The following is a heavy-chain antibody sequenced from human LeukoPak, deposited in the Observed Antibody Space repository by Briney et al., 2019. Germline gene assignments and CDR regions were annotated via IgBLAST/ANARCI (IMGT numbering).Heavy chain of an antibody. CDR1: GYTFTSYG. J-gene: IGHJ4*02. D-gene: IGHD3-3*01. V-gene: IGHV1-18*01. CDR2: ISAYNGNT. CDR3: ARVRERVTIFGVVKNPPYFDY. Sequence: ASVKVSCKASGYTFTSYGISWVRQAPGQGLEWMGWISAYNGNTNYAQKLQGRVTMTTDTSTSTAYMELRSLRSDDTAVYYCARVRERVTIFGVVKNPPYFDYWGQGTLATVSS.